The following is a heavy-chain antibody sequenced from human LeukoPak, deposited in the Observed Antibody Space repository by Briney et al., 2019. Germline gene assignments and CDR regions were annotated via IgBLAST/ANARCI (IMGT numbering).Heavy chain of an antibody. D-gene: IGHD3-9*01. Sequence: ASVKVSCKASGYTFTGYYMHWVRQAPGQGFEWMGWINPNSGGTNYAQKFQGRVTMTRDTSISTAYMELSRLRSDDTAVYYCARGPYDILTGYYVLFDYWGQGTLVTVSS. J-gene: IGHJ4*02. CDR3: ARGPYDILTGYYVLFDY. CDR1: GYTFTGYY. V-gene: IGHV1-2*02. CDR2: INPNSGGT.